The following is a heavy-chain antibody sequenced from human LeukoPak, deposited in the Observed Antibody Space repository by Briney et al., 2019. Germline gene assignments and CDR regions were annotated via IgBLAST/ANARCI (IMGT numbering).Heavy chain of an antibody. Sequence: GGSLRLSCAASGFTFSSSAMSWVRQAPGKGLEWVSTASGIDGRTYYADSVKGRFTISSDNSKNTLFLQMNSLGAEDTAVYYCASRGGQSSFDYWGQGTLVTVSS. CDR2: ASGIDGRT. J-gene: IGHJ4*02. V-gene: IGHV3-23*01. D-gene: IGHD2-15*01. CDR1: GFTFSSSA. CDR3: ASRGGQSSFDY.